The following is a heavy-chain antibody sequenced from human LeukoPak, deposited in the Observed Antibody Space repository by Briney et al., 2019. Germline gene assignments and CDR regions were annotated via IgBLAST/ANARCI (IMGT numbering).Heavy chain of an antibody. Sequence: SETLSLTCTVSGGSISSYYWSWIRQPPGKGLEWIGYIYYSGSTNYNPSLKSRVTISVDTSKNQFSLKLSSVTVADTAVYYCARGGSSWGYNWYFDLWGRGTLVTVSS. CDR3: ARGGSSWGYNWYFDL. D-gene: IGHD6-13*01. CDR1: GGSISSYY. V-gene: IGHV4-59*01. J-gene: IGHJ2*01. CDR2: IYYSGST.